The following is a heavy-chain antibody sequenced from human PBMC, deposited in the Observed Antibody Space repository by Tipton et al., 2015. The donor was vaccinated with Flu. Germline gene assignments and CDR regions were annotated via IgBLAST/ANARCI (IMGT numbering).Heavy chain of an antibody. J-gene: IGHJ6*02. CDR2: IYYSGST. CDR3: AREELLWFGERGGYYYYGMDV. Sequence: TLSLTCTVSGGSISSSSYYWGWIRQPPGKGLEWIGSIYYSGSTYYNPSLKSRVTISVDTSKNQFSLKLSSVTAADTAVYYCAREELLWFGERGGYYYYGMDVCGQGTTVTVSS. V-gene: IGHV4-39*07. D-gene: IGHD3-10*01. CDR1: GGSISSSSYY.